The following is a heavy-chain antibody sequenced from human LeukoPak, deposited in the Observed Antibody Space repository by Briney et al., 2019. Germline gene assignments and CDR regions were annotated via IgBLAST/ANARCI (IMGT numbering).Heavy chain of an antibody. D-gene: IGHD3-3*01. J-gene: IGHJ4*02. CDR1: GFTFSNAW. CDR3: TTPTYCDFQRGPYFDY. Sequence: GGSLRLSCAASGFTFSNAWMSWVRQAPGKGLEWVARIKSKTDGGTTDHAAPVKGRFTISRDDSKNTLYLQMNSLKTEDTAVYYCTTPTYCDFQRGPYFDYWGQGTLVTVSS. V-gene: IGHV3-15*01. CDR2: IKSKTDGGTT.